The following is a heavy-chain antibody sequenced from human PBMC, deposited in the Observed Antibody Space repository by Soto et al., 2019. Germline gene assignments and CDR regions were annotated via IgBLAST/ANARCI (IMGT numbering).Heavy chain of an antibody. D-gene: IGHD3-10*01. J-gene: IGHJ6*02. CDR2: INHSGST. V-gene: IGHV4-34*01. CDR3: ASRRKEQYYYGSGSYYRPYYYGMDV. CDR1: GGSFSGYY. Sequence: QVQLQQWGAGLLKPSETLSLTCAVYGGSFSGYYWSWIRQPPGKGLEWIGEINHSGSTNYNPSLKSRVTISVDTSKNQFSLKLSSVTAAATAVYYCASRRKEQYYYGSGSYYRPYYYGMDVWGQGTTVTVSS.